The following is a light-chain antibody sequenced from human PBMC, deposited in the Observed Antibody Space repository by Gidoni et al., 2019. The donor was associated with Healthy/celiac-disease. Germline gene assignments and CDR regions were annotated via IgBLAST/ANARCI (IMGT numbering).Light chain of an antibody. Sequence: DIVLPHSPATLSLSPGERATLSCRASQSVSSYLAWYQQKPGQAPRLLIYDASNRATGIPARFSGSGSGTDFTLTISSLEPEDFAVYYCQQRSNWPTLTFGGGTKVEIK. CDR2: DAS. CDR3: QQRSNWPTLT. J-gene: IGKJ4*01. CDR1: QSVSSY. V-gene: IGKV3-11*01.